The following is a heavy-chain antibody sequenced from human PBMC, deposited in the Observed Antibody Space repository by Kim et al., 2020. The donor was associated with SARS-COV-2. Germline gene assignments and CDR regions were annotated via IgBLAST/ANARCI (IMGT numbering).Heavy chain of an antibody. D-gene: IGHD3-22*01. V-gene: IGHV4-59*13. CDR2: IYYSGST. Sequence: SETLSLTCTVSGGSISSYYWSWIRQPPGKGLEWIGYIYYSGSTNYNPSLKSRVTISVDTSKNQFSLKLSSVTAADTAVYYCARGTYYYDSSGYYLENYYSYGMDVWGQGTTVTVSS. J-gene: IGHJ6*02. CDR3: ARGTYYYDSSGYYLENYYSYGMDV. CDR1: GGSISSYY.